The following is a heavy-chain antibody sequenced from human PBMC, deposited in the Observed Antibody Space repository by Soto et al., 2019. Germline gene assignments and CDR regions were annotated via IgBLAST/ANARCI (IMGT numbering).Heavy chain of an antibody. V-gene: IGHV4-39*01. CDR3: KAVALNNDALDI. J-gene: IGHJ3*02. Sequence: SETLSLTCTVSGGSISSSSYYWGWIRQPPGKGLEWIGSIYYSGSTYYNPSLKSRVTISVDTSKNQFSLKLSSVTAADTAVYYCKAVALNNDALDIRGQGTMVTGSS. CDR2: IYYSGST. D-gene: IGHD6-19*01. CDR1: GGSISSSSYY.